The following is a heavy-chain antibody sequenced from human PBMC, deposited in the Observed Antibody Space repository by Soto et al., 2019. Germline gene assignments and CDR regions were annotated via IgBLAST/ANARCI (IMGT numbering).Heavy chain of an antibody. CDR1: GYSFTDYH. CDR3: ARGDSTDCSNGVCSFFYNHDMDV. Sequence: ASVKVSCKASGYSFTDYHIHWVRQAPGQGLEWLGRINPKSGGTSTAQKFQGWVTMTTNTSISTASMELTRLTSDDTAIYYCARGDSTDCSNGVCSFFYNHDMDVWGQGTTVTVSS. V-gene: IGHV1-2*04. D-gene: IGHD2-8*01. CDR2: INPKSGGT. J-gene: IGHJ6*02.